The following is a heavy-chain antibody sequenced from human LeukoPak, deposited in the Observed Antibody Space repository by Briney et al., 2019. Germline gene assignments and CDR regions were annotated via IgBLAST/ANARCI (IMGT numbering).Heavy chain of an antibody. CDR3: AHSRHYDILTGYYNGPFDY. V-gene: IGHV2-5*01. CDR1: GFSLSTRGVG. J-gene: IGHJ4*02. Sequence: QSGPTLVNPTQTLTLTCTFSGFSLSTRGVGVGWIRQPPEKALEWLSLIYWNDDKRYSPSRKSRRTITKDTSKKQVDLTMTNMDPVDTATYYCAHSRHYDILTGYYNGPFDYGGQGTLVTVSS. CDR2: IYWNDDK. D-gene: IGHD3-9*01.